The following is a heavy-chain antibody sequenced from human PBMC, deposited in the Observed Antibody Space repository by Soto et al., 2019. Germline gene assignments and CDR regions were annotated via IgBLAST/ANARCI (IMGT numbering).Heavy chain of an antibody. CDR2: IYPGDHET. CDR1: GFSLNTYW. J-gene: IGHJ4*02. CDR3: ARSPRSSPYFDY. Sequence: GESLKISCEGFGFSLNTYWIAWVRQKPGKGLEWMGIIYPGDHETRYSPSFHGKVTISADRSINTDYLQWNSLEASDTAFYFCARSPRSSPYFDYWGQGALVTVSS. D-gene: IGHD6-13*01. V-gene: IGHV5-51*01.